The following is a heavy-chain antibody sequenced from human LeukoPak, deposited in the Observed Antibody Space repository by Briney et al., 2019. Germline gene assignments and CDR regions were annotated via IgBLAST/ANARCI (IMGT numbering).Heavy chain of an antibody. CDR2: INHSGST. CDR3: ARGGGWYDFDY. Sequence: SETLSLTCAVYGGFFSGYYWSWIRQLPGKGLEWIGEINHSGSTNYNPSLKSRVTISVDTSKNQFSLKLSSVTAADTAVYYCARGGGWYDFDYWGQGTLVTVSS. J-gene: IGHJ4*02. D-gene: IGHD6-19*01. CDR1: GGFFSGYY. V-gene: IGHV4-34*01.